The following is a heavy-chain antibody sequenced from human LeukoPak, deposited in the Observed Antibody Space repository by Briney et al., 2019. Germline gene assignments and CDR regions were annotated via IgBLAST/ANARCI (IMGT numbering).Heavy chain of an antibody. CDR2: IYYSGST. Sequence: SETLSLTCTVSGGSISSYYWSWIRQPPGKGLEWIGYIYYSGSTNYNPSLKSRVTISVDTSKNHFSLKLSSVTAADTAVYYCARAPGGNAGNFQHWGQGTLVTVSS. CDR1: GGSISSYY. J-gene: IGHJ1*01. CDR3: ARAPGGNAGNFQH. V-gene: IGHV4-59*01. D-gene: IGHD4-23*01.